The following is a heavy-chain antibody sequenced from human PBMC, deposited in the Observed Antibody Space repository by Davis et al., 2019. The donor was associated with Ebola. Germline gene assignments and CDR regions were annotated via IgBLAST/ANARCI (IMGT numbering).Heavy chain of an antibody. CDR1: GYTFTSYY. CDR3: ARDASGSNYHYYGMDV. CDR2: INPSGGST. V-gene: IGHV1-46*01. D-gene: IGHD3-22*01. Sequence: ASVKVSCKASGYTFTSYYMHWVRQAPGQGLEWMGIINPSGGSTSYAQKVQDRVTMTTDTSTNTADMELRSLRSDDTAVYYCARDASGSNYHYYGMDVWGQGTTVTVSS. J-gene: IGHJ6*02.